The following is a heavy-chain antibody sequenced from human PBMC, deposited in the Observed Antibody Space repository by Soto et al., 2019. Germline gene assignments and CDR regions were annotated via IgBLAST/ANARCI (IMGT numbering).Heavy chain of an antibody. Sequence: DVQLLESGGDLVQPGGSLRLSCAASGFTFSTYDMSWVRQATGKGLEWVSALSAGGTSAYYTVSVEGRFTISRDNSKNILYLQMNSLKADDTAVYYCARGTYGDYDFWGQGTLVTVSS. D-gene: IGHD4-17*01. J-gene: IGHJ4*02. CDR1: GFTFSTYD. CDR2: LSAGGTSA. V-gene: IGHV3-23*01. CDR3: ARGTYGDYDF.